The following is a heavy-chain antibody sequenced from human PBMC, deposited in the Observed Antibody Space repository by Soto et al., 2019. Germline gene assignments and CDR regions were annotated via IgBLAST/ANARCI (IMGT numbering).Heavy chain of an antibody. CDR1: GGSITSGNFY. V-gene: IGHV4-31*03. CDR2: IYYTGNT. J-gene: IGHJ4*02. CDR3: ARAGYDDVWGSYRLDY. Sequence: QVRLQESGPGLVKPSQTLSLTCTVSGGSITSGNFYWSWIRQHPGKGLEWIGYIYYTGNTYYNPSLKSRVTISXXTXKXXFSLKLSSVTAADTAMYYCARAGYDDVWGSYRLDYWGQGTLVTVSS. D-gene: IGHD3-16*02.